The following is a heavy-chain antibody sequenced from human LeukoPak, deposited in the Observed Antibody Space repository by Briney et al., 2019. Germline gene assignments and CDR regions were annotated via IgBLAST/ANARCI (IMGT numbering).Heavy chain of an antibody. D-gene: IGHD2-15*01. CDR2: VSYDGSDK. Sequence: PGRSLRLSCAPSGFTFSSYGIHWVRQAPGKGLEWVATVSYDGSDKYYADSVKGRFTISRDNSKNTLYLQMSSLRAEDTAVYYCAKGREYCSDGNCYSGFDYWGQGTLVTVSS. V-gene: IGHV3-33*05. CDR3: AKGREYCSDGNCYSGFDY. CDR1: GFTFSSYG. J-gene: IGHJ4*02.